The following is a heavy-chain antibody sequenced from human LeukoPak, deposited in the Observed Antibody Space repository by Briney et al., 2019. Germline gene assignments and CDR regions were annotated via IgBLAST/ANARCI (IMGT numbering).Heavy chain of an antibody. J-gene: IGHJ5*02. CDR2: IYTSGST. CDR1: GGSISSYY. CDR3: ARRVVVVVAAKNWFDP. Sequence: SETLSLTCTVSGGSISSYYWSWIRQPAGKGLEWIGRIYTSGSTNYNPSLKSRVTMSVDTSKNQFSLKLSSVTAADTAVYYCARRVVVVVAAKNWFDPWGQGTLVTVSS. D-gene: IGHD2-15*01. V-gene: IGHV4-4*07.